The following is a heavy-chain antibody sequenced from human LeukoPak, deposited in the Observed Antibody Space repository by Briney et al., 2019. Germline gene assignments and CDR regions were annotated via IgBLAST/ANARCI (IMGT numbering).Heavy chain of an antibody. V-gene: IGHV4-34*01. CDR1: GGSFSGYY. CDR3: ASSVSSGSNVAYYLDY. D-gene: IGHD3-22*01. CDR2: INHSGST. Sequence: SETLSLTCAVYGGSFSGYYWSWIRQPPGKGLEWIGEINHSGSTNYNPSLKSRVTISVDTSKNQFSLKLSSVTAADTAVYYCASSVSSGSNVAYYLDYWGQGTLVTVSS. J-gene: IGHJ4*02.